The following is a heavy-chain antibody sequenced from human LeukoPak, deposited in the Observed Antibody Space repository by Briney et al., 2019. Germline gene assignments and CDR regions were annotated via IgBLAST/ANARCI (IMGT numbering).Heavy chain of an antibody. CDR1: GYSISSGYY. CDR3: ARQGRGWERNFDH. Sequence: SETLSLTSAVSGYSISSGYYWGWIRQPPGKGLEWIGSIYQSGSTYYNPSLESRVTISVDTSKNQFSLKLSSVTAADTAVYFCARQGRGWERNFDHWRHGTLVTVSS. J-gene: IGHJ4*01. V-gene: IGHV4-38-2*01. CDR2: IYQSGST. D-gene: IGHD1-26*01.